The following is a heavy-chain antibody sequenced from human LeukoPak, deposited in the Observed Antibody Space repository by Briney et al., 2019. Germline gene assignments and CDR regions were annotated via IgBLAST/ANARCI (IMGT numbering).Heavy chain of an antibody. CDR1: GFTFDDYG. CDR3: ASETDDTASFDY. J-gene: IGHJ4*02. V-gene: IGHV3-20*04. CDR2: INWNGGST. D-gene: IGHD5-18*01. Sequence: GGSLRLSCAASGFTFDDYGMSWVRQAPGKGLEWVSGINWNGGSTGYADSVKGRFTISRDNAKNSLYLQMNSLRAEDTAVYYCASETDDTASFDYWGQGTLVTVSS.